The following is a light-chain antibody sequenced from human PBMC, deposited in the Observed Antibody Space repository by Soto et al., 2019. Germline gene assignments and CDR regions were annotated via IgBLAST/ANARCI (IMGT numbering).Light chain of an antibody. CDR3: QQYYSTGT. Sequence: DIVMTQSPLSLPVTPGEPASISCRSSQSLLHSNGYNYLDWYLQKPGQSPQLLIYLGSNRASGAPDRFSGSGSGTDFTLTISSLQAEDVAVYYCQQYYSTGTFGPGTKVDIK. CDR2: LGS. V-gene: IGKV2-28*01. J-gene: IGKJ3*01. CDR1: QSLLHSNGYNY.